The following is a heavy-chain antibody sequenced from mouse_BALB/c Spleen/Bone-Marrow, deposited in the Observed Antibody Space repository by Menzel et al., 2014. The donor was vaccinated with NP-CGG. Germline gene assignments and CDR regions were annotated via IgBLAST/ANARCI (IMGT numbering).Heavy chain of an antibody. CDR2: IDPSDSYT. CDR3: ARDSITTVVATDY. V-gene: IGHV1-69*02. J-gene: IGHJ2*01. CDR1: GYTFTSYW. D-gene: IGHD1-1*01. Sequence: QVQLQQSGAELVKPGASVKLSCKASGYTFTSYWMHWVKQRPGQGLEWIGEIDPSDSYTNYNQKFKGKATLTVDKSSSTADMQLSSLTSEDSAVYYCARDSITTVVATDYWGQGTTLTVSS.